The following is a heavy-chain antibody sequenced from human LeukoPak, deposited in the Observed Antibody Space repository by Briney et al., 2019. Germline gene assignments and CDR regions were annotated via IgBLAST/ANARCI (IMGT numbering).Heavy chain of an antibody. V-gene: IGHV4-34*01. CDR1: GGSFSGYY. J-gene: IGHJ4*02. CDR2: INHSGST. CDR3: ARLFPTHY. Sequence: PSEDLSLTCAVYGGSFSGYYWSWIRQPPGKGLEWIGEINHSGSTNYNPSLKSRVTISVDTSKNQFSLKLSSVTAADTAVYYCARLFPTHYWGQGTLVTVSS.